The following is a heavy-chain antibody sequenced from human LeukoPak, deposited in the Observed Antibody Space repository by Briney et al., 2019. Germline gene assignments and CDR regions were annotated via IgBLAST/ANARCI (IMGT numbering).Heavy chain of an antibody. V-gene: IGHV4-59*08. CDR3: ARLLAGEYDPFDI. CDR2: IYYSGST. Sequence: KPSETLSLTCTVSGGSISSYYWSWIRQPPGKGLEWIGYIYYSGSTNYNPSLKSRVTISIDTSKNQFSLNLSSVTAADTAVYYCARLLAGEYDPFDIWGQGTMVTVSS. CDR1: GGSISSYY. D-gene: IGHD3-10*01. J-gene: IGHJ3*02.